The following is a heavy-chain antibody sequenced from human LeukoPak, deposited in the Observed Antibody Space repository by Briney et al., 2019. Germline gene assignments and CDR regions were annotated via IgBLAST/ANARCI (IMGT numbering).Heavy chain of an antibody. CDR1: GFTFSSYE. J-gene: IGHJ4*02. CDR2: ISSSSSYR. Sequence: GGSLRLSCAASGFTFSSYEMNWVRQAPGKGLEWVSSISSSSSYRYYTDSVKGRFTISRDNAKNSLYLQMNSLRAEDTAVYYCARSAAGTYYWGQGTLVTVSS. CDR3: ARSAAGTYY. V-gene: IGHV3-21*01. D-gene: IGHD1-1*01.